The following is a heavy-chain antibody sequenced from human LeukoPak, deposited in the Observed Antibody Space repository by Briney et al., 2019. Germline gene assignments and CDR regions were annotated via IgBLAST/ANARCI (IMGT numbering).Heavy chain of an antibody. J-gene: IGHJ4*02. CDR3: ARDDSGYDFAGYDY. V-gene: IGHV3-21*01. CDR2: SSSSSSYI. D-gene: IGHD5-12*01. Sequence: PGGSLRLSCAASGFTFSSYSMNWVRQAPGKGLEWGSSSSSSSSYIYYADSVKGRFTISRDNAKNSLYLQMNSLRAEDTAVYYCARDDSGYDFAGYDYWGQGTLVTVSS. CDR1: GFTFSSYS.